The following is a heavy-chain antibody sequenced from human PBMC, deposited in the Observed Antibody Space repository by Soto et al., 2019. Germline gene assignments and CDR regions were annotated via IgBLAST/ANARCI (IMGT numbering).Heavy chain of an antibody. D-gene: IGHD6-19*01. J-gene: IGHJ4*02. CDR1: GYTFTSYD. CDR3: ASVIAVAGPFDY. CDR2: MNPNSGNT. V-gene: IGHV1-8*01. Sequence: ASVKVSCKASGYTFTSYDINWVRQATGQGLEWMGWMNPNSGNTGYAQKFQGRVTMTRNTSIRTAYMELSSLRSEDTAVYYCASVIAVAGPFDYWGQGTLVTVSS.